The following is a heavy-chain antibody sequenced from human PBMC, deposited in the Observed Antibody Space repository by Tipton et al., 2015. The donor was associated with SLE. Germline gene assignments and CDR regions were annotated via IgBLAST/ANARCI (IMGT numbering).Heavy chain of an antibody. CDR1: GYSFNNYY. CDR2: IKPSGGST. Sequence: QLVQSGVEVKKPGASVKISCQTSGYSFNNYYLHWVRQAPGQGLEWMGVIKPSGGSTTYAQKFQGRVTVTRDTSTSTVYMELSSLRSDDTAVYYCARDRHSSSSGADHWGQGTLVSVTS. D-gene: IGHD6-6*01. J-gene: IGHJ4*02. CDR3: ARDRHSSSSGADH. V-gene: IGHV1-46*02.